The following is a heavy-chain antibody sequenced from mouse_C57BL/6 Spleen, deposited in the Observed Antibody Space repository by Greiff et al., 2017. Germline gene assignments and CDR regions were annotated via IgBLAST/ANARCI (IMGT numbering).Heavy chain of an antibody. CDR3: AREGEGHYYAMDY. J-gene: IGHJ4*01. CDR1: GYTFTDYY. D-gene: IGHD3-3*01. CDR2: INPYNGGT. Sequence: EVQLQQSGPVLVKPGASVKMSCKASGYTFTDYYMNWVKQSHGKSLEWIGVINPYNGGTSYNQKFKGKATLTVDKSSSTAYMELNSLTSEDSAVYYCAREGEGHYYAMDYWGQGTSVTVSS. V-gene: IGHV1-19*01.